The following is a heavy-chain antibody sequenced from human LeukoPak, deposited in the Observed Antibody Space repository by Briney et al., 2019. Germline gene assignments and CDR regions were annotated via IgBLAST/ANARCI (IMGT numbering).Heavy chain of an antibody. CDR3: ARIGFRELGDVGSIDY. Sequence: PSQTLSLTCTVSGGSISSGGYYWSWIRQPPGKGLEWIGYIYDSGSTNYNPSLKSRVTISVDTSKNQFSLKLSSVTAADTAVYYCARIGFRELGDVGSIDYWGQGTLVTVSS. J-gene: IGHJ4*02. CDR2: IYDSGST. CDR1: GGSISSGGYY. D-gene: IGHD1-26*01. V-gene: IGHV4-61*08.